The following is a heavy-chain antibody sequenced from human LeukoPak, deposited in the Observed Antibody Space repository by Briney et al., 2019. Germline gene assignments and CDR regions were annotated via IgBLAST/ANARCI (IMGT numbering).Heavy chain of an antibody. J-gene: IGHJ4*02. CDR3: ARGGGYDSSGYYNRFDY. CDR1: GYTFTSYY. Sequence: ASVKVSCKASGYTFTSYYMHWVRQAPGQGLEWMGIINPSGGSTSYAQKFQGRVTMTRDTSTSTVYMELSGLRSEDTAVYYCARGGGYDSSGYYNRFDYWGQGTLVTVSS. CDR2: INPSGGST. D-gene: IGHD3-22*01. V-gene: IGHV1-46*01.